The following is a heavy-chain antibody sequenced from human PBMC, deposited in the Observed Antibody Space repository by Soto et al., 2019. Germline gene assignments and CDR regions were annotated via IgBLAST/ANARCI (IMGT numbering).Heavy chain of an antibody. V-gene: IGHV1-58*01. CDR1: GFTFTSSA. D-gene: IGHD1-26*01. Sequence: QMQLVQSGPEVKKPGTSVKVSCKASGFTFTSSAVQWVRQARGQRLEWIGWIVVGSGNTNYAQKFQERVTITRDMSTSTADMELSSLRSEDTAVYYCAAELRYSGSHDPPGYWGQGTLVTVSS. J-gene: IGHJ4*02. CDR2: IVVGSGNT. CDR3: AAELRYSGSHDPPGY.